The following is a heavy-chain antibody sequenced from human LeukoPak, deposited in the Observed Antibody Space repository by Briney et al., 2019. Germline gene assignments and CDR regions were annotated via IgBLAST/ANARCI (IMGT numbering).Heavy chain of an antibody. CDR2: ISGSGGST. Sequence: GGSLRLSCAASGFTFSSYAMSWVRQAPGKGLEWVSAISGSGGSTYYADSVKGWFTISRDNSKNTLYLQMNSLRAEDTAVYYCAKVSGSYYAPPDWFDPWGQGTLVTVSS. V-gene: IGHV3-23*01. CDR1: GFTFSSYA. J-gene: IGHJ5*02. CDR3: AKVSGSYYAPPDWFDP. D-gene: IGHD1-26*01.